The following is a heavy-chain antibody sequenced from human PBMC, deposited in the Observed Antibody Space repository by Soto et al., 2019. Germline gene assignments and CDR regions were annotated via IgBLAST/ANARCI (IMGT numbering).Heavy chain of an antibody. V-gene: IGHV3-7*01. CDR3: ARGLGTPQLYYYYMDA. Sequence: PGGSLSLSCAASGFTFSSYWMSWVRQAPGKGLEWVANIKQDGSEKYYVDSVKGRFTISRDNAKNSLYLQMNSLRAEDTAVYYCARGLGTPQLYYYYMDAWGKGTTVTVSS. D-gene: IGHD1-1*01. J-gene: IGHJ6*03. CDR1: GFTFSSYW. CDR2: IKQDGSEK.